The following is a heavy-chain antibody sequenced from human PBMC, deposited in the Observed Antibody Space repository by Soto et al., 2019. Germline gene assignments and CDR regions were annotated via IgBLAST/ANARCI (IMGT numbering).Heavy chain of an antibody. CDR3: ARDGRTGYCTNGVCFDK. CDR2: INHSGST. J-gene: IGHJ4*02. Sequence: SETLSLTCAVYGGSFSGYYWSWIRQPPGKGLEWIGEINHSGSTNYNPSLKSRVTISVDTSKNQFSLKLSSVTAADTAVYYCARDGRTGYCTNGVCFDKWGQGTLVTVAS. CDR1: GGSFSGYY. V-gene: IGHV4-34*01. D-gene: IGHD2-8*01.